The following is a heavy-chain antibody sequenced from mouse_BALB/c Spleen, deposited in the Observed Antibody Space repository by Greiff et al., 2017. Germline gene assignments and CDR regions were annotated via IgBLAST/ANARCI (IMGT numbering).Heavy chain of an antibody. D-gene: IGHD2-2*01. Sequence: EVMLVESGGGLVKPGGSLKLSCAASGFTFSSYAMSWVRQTPEKRLEWVASISSGGSTYYPDSVKGRFTISRDNARNILYLKMSSLRSEDTDMYYCGRGGLRPYAMEDWGKGTSVTVSA. CDR2: ISSGGST. J-gene: IGHJ4*01. V-gene: IGHV5-6-5*01. CDR3: GRGGLRPYAMED. CDR1: GFTFSSYA.